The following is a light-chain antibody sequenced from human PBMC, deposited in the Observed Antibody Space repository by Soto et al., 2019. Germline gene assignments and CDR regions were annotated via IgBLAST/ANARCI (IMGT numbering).Light chain of an antibody. CDR3: QQYTTNSHA. V-gene: IGKV1-5*03. CDR2: KAS. CDR1: QFIRTW. Sequence: EIQVTQSPSTLSASVGDTITITCRASQFIRTWLAWYQQRPGKVPHLLIYKASTIQSGVPSRFSGTASGTEFNLTISGLQAEDFGTYYCQQYTTNSHAFGQGT. J-gene: IGKJ2*01.